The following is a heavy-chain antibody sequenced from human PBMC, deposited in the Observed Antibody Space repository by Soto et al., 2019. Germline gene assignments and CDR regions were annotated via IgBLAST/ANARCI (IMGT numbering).Heavy chain of an antibody. D-gene: IGHD5-18*01. CDR1: GFLVNSAY. J-gene: IGHJ4*02. V-gene: IGHV3-53*01. Sequence: EVQLVASGGGLIQPGGSLRLSCAASGFLVNSAYMTWVRQAPGKGLEWLSMINSDGSTLYVESVKGRFTISRDNSKNRLDLQMNSLRAEDTAMYYCARSGYSFAWGYWGQGTLGIVTS. CDR2: INSDGST. CDR3: ARSGYSFAWGY.